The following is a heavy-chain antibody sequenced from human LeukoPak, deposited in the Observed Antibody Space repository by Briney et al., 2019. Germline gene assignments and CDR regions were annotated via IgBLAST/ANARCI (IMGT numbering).Heavy chain of an antibody. CDR1: GYTFTSYG. J-gene: IGHJ4*02. V-gene: IGHV1-2*04. CDR2: INPNSGGT. CDR3: ARGPRDLRVVPAAPFDY. Sequence: GASVKVSCKASGYTFTSYGISWVRQAPGQGLEWMGWINPNSGGTNYAQKFQGWVTMTRDTSISTAYMELSRLRSDDTAVYYCARGPRDLRVVPAAPFDYWGQGTLVTVSS. D-gene: IGHD2-2*01.